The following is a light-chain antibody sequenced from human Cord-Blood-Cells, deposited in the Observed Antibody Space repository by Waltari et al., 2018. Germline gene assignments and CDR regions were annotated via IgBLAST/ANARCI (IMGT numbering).Light chain of an antibody. CDR1: SSDVGSSNL. Sequence: QSALTQPASVSGSPGQSITISCTGTSSDVGSSNLVSWYQQHPGKPPKLMIYEVSKRPSGVSNRFSGSKSGNTASLTISGLQAEDEADYYCCSYAGSSTYVVFGGGTKLTVL. CDR3: CSYAGSSTYVV. J-gene: IGLJ2*01. V-gene: IGLV2-23*02. CDR2: EVS.